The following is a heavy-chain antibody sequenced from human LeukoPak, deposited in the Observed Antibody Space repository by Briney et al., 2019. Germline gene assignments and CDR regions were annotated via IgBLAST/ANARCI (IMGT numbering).Heavy chain of an antibody. CDR2: ISAYNGNT. CDR1: GYTFTNYG. CDR3: ARDRGSGDWYFDL. Sequence: ASVKVSCXASGYTFTNYGISWVRQALGQGLEWMGWISAYNGNTNYAQKLQGRVTMTTDTSTSTAYMELRSLRSDDTAVYYCARDRGSGDWYFDLWGRGTLVTVS. D-gene: IGHD2-8*02. J-gene: IGHJ2*01. V-gene: IGHV1-18*01.